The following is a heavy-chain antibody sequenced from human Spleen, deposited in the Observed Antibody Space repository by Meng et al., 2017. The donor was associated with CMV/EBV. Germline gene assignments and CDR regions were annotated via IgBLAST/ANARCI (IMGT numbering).Heavy chain of an antibody. CDR2: ITWEGGST. J-gene: IGHJ6*02. D-gene: IGHD2-2*01. V-gene: IGHV3-43D*03. CDR1: GFTFEDYA. Sequence: GGSLRLSCVASGFTFEDYAMHWVRQPPGKGLEWVSLITWEGGSTYYADSVKGRFTVSRDNTKSSLFLQMNSLRAEDTAVYYCARAKYCSSTSCSYSYYGMDVWGQGTTVTVSS. CDR3: ARAKYCSSTSCSYSYYGMDV.